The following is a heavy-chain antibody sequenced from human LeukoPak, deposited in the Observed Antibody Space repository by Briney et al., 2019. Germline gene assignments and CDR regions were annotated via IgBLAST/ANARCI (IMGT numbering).Heavy chain of an antibody. D-gene: IGHD5-18*01. V-gene: IGHV4-59*01. Sequence: SETLSLTCTVSGGSISSYYWSWIRQPPGKGLEWIGYIYYSGSTNYNPSLKSRVTISVDTSKNQFSLKLSSVTAADTAVYYCAREIQLWPYYYYYMDVWGKGTTVTVSS. CDR1: GGSISSYY. CDR3: AREIQLWPYYYYYMDV. J-gene: IGHJ6*03. CDR2: IYYSGST.